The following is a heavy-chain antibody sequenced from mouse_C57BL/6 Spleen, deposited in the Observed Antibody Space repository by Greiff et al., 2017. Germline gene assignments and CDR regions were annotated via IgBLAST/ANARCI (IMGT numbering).Heavy chain of an antibody. CDR1: GYTFTDYE. D-gene: IGHD1-1*01. J-gene: IGHJ3*01. CDR2: IDPETGGT. V-gene: IGHV1-15*01. Sequence: VQLQQSGAELVRPGASVTLSCKASGYTFTDYEMHWVKQTPVHGLEWIGAIDPETGGTAYNQKFEGKAILTADKSSSTAYMELRSLTSEDSAVYYCTRTNYGSSPWGQGTLVTVSA. CDR3: TRTNYGSSP.